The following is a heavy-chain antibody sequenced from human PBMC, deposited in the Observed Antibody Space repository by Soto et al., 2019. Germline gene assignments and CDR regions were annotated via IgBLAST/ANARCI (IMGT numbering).Heavy chain of an antibody. D-gene: IGHD1-7*01. V-gene: IGHV3-30-3*01. CDR3: ARDRSWNSPLREWSY. Sequence: GGSLRLSCAASGFTFSSYAMHWVRQAPGKGLEWVAVISYDGSNKYYADSVKGRFTISRDNSKNTLYLQMNSLRAEDTAVYYCARDRSWNSPLREWSYWGQGTLVTVSS. CDR1: GFTFSSYA. J-gene: IGHJ4*02. CDR2: ISYDGSNK.